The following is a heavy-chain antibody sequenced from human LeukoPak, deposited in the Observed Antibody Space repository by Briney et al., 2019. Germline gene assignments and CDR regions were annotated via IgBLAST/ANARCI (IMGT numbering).Heavy chain of an antibody. Sequence: PGGSLRLSCVASGFTVSNKYMSWVRQAPGKGLEWVSVLYNAGSTYYADSVKGRFTISRDNSKNTLYLQMYSLRAEDTAVYYCARVGATAAVGLTLDYWGQGTLVTVSS. CDR3: ARVGATAAVGLTLDY. V-gene: IGHV3-53*01. CDR2: LYNAGST. J-gene: IGHJ4*02. D-gene: IGHD1-26*01. CDR1: GFTVSNKY.